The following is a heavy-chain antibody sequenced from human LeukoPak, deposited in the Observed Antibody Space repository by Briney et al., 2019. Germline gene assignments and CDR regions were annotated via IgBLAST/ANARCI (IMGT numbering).Heavy chain of an antibody. J-gene: IGHJ6*03. V-gene: IGHV3-23*01. Sequence: PGGSLRLSCAASGFTFSSYAMSWVRQAPGKGLEWVSAISGSGGSTYYADSVKGRFTISRDNSKNTLYLQMSSLRAEDTAVYYCAVFLTPYYYYYMDVWGKGTTVTVSS. CDR1: GFTFSSYA. CDR3: AVFLTPYYYYYMDV. D-gene: IGHD3-9*01. CDR2: ISGSGGST.